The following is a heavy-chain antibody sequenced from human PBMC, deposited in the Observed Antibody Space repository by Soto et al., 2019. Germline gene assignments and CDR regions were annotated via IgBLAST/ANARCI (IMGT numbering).Heavy chain of an antibody. CDR1: GGSISSGGYS. Sequence: QLQLQESGSGLVRPSQTLSLTCAVSGGSISSGGYSWNWIRQPPGKGLEWIGYIYHSGSTLYNPSLKRRVTISVHTSTNQFSLKLSSVTAADTAVYYCARDHLEGNWFDPWGQGTLVTVSS. J-gene: IGHJ5*02. V-gene: IGHV4-30-2*01. CDR3: ARDHLEGNWFDP. CDR2: IYHSGST.